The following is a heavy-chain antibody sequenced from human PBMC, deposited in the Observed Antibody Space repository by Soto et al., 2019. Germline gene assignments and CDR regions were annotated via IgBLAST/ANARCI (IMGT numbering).Heavy chain of an antibody. V-gene: IGHV1-46*01. CDR2: INPSGGST. J-gene: IGHJ4*02. CDR1: GYTFTSYY. CDR3: ARAKAIAARSVYFDY. Sequence: ASVKVSCKASGYTFTSYYMHWVRQAPGQGLEWMGIINPSGGSTSYAQKFQGRVTMTRDTSTSTVYMELSSLRSEDTAAYYCARAKAIAARSVYFDYWGQGTQVTVSS. D-gene: IGHD6-6*01.